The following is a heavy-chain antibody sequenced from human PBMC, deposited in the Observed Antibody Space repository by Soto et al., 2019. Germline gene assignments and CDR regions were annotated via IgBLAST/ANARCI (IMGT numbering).Heavy chain of an antibody. CDR3: ARAPEYDYYVGGSDHFDY. J-gene: IGHJ4*02. CDR2: IYSGGST. D-gene: IGHD5-12*01. CDR1: GFAVSSNY. Sequence: GGSLRLSCAASGFAVSSNYMSWVRQAPGKGLEWVSVIYSGGSTYYADSVKGRFTISRDNSKNTLYLQMNSLRAEDTAVYYCARAPEYDYYVGGSDHFDYWGQGTLVTVSA. V-gene: IGHV3-53*01.